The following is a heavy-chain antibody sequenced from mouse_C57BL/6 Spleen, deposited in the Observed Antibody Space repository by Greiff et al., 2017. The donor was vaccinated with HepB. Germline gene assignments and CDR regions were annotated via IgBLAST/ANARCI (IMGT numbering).Heavy chain of an antibody. CDR2: INPYNGDT. CDR1: GYSFTGYF. V-gene: IGHV1-20*01. Sequence: VQLQQSGPELVKPGDSVKISCKASGYSFTGYFMNWVMQSHGKSLERIGRINPYNGDTFYNQKFKGKATLTVDKSSSTAHMELRSLTSEDSAVYYGGRGGAMDYWGQGTSVTVSS. CDR3: GRGGAMDY. J-gene: IGHJ4*01.